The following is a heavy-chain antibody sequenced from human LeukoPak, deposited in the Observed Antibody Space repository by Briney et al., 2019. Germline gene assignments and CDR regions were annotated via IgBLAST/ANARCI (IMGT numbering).Heavy chain of an antibody. D-gene: IGHD6-13*01. CDR2: IIPILGIA. Sequence: GASVKVSCKASGGTFSSYAISRVRQAPGQGLEWMGRIIPILGIANYAQKFQGRVTITADKSTSTAYMELSSLRSEDTAVYYCAREMQIAAAGNWVGMDVWGQGTTVTVSS. CDR3: AREMQIAAAGNWVGMDV. CDR1: GGTFSSYA. J-gene: IGHJ6*02. V-gene: IGHV1-69*04.